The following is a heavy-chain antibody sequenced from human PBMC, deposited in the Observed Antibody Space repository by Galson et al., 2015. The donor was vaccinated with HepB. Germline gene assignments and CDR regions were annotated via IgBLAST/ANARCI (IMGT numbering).Heavy chain of an antibody. CDR2: LYRGGST. J-gene: IGHJ4*02. D-gene: IGHD1-26*01. CDR3: SRHSGSYYVISPFDY. Sequence: SLRLSCAASGFTVSSNYMTWVRQAPGKGLEWVSTLYRGGSTYYADSVKGRFTISRDNSKSTVYLQMNSLRAEDTAVYFCSRHSGSYYVISPFDYWGQGTLVTVSS. CDR1: GFTVSSNY. V-gene: IGHV3-66*04.